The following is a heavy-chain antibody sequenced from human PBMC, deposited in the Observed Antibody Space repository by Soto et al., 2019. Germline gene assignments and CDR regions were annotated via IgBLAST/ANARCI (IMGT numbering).Heavy chain of an antibody. J-gene: IGHJ4*02. CDR3: ARGSIAAAGD. Sequence: QVQLQQWGAGLLKPSETLSLTCAVYGGSFSGYYWSWIRQPPGKGLEWIGEINHSGSTNYNPSLKSRVTTSVDKSKNQSSLKLSSVTAADTAVYYCARGSIAAAGDLGQGTLVTVSS. CDR1: GGSFSGYY. D-gene: IGHD6-13*01. CDR2: INHSGST. V-gene: IGHV4-34*01.